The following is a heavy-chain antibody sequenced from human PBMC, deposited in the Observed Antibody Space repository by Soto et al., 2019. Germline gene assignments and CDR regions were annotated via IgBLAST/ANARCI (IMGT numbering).Heavy chain of an antibody. V-gene: IGHV2-26*01. D-gene: IGHD6-13*01. CDR1: GFSLSNARMG. CDR3: ARSREQQLVRGYYGMDV. CDR2: IFSNDEK. Sequence: GSGPTLVNPTETLTLTCTVSGFSLSNARMGVSWIRQPPGKALEWLAHIFSNDEKSYSTSLKSRLTISKDTSKSQVVLTMTNMDPVDTATYYCARSREQQLVRGYYGMDVWGQGTTVTVSS. J-gene: IGHJ6*02.